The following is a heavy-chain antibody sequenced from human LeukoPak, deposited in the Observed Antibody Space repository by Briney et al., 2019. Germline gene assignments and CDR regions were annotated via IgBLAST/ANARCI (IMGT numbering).Heavy chain of an antibody. CDR1: GFTFSSYS. D-gene: IGHD3-10*01. V-gene: IGHV3-7*01. Sequence: PGGSLRLSCAASGFTFSSYSMNWVRQAPGKGLEWVANIKQDGSEKYYVDSVKGRFTISRDNAKNSLYLQMNSLRAEDTAVYYCARDEIYYGSDPIDYWGQGTLVTVSS. J-gene: IGHJ4*02. CDR2: IKQDGSEK. CDR3: ARDEIYYGSDPIDY.